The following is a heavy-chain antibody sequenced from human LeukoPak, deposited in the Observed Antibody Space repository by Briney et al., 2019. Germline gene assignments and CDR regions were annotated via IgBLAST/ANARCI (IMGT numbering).Heavy chain of an antibody. CDR3: ASSPPKWSSSWDDAFDI. Sequence: ASVKVSCKASGYTFTSYYMHWVRQAPGQGLEWIGIINPSGGSTSYAQKFQGRVTMTRDTSTSTVYMELSSLRSEDTAVYYCASSPPKWSSSWDDAFDIWGQGTMVTVSS. CDR1: GYTFTSYY. V-gene: IGHV1-46*01. D-gene: IGHD6-13*01. J-gene: IGHJ3*02. CDR2: INPSGGST.